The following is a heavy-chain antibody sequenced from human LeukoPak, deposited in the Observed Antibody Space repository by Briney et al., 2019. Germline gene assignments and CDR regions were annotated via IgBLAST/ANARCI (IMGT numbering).Heavy chain of an antibody. Sequence: ASVTVSCTATGSTFTGATMHGVLQAPGQGLEWMGWINPNSGDTDYAQKFQGRVAMTRDTSVTTAYMDLSSLTSDDRAVYYCAGGVDSFESWGQGTLVTVSS. CDR2: INPNSGDT. CDR3: AGGVDSFES. D-gene: IGHD2-21*01. CDR1: GSTFTGAT. V-gene: IGHV1-2*02. J-gene: IGHJ5*01.